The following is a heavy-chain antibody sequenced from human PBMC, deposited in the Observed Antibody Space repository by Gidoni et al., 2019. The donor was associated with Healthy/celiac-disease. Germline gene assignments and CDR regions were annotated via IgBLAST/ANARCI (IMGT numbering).Heavy chain of an antibody. CDR1: LVSISSYY. J-gene: IGHJ4*02. CDR2: IYYRGST. V-gene: IGHV4-59*01. D-gene: IGHD2-15*01. Sequence: QLQLQDSGPGLVKPSEPLSLTCTVSLVSISSYYWSLIRQPPVKGLEWIGYIYYRGSTNYNPSLKRRVTISVDTFKNQFSLKLSSVTAADTAVYYCAREGCSGGSCYGFDYWGQGTLVTVSS. CDR3: AREGCSGGSCYGFDY.